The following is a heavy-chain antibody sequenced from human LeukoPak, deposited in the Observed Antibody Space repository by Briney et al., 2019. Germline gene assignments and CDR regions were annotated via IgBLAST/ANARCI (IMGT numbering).Heavy chain of an antibody. V-gene: IGHV4-4*07. D-gene: IGHD3-10*01. CDR2: IHTSGST. J-gene: IGHJ6*03. CDR1: GGSISSYY. CDR3: ARVGDLFGAHRVRGLPPDYYYMDV. Sequence: SETLSLTCTVSGGSISSYYWSWIRQPAGKGLEWIGRIHTSGSTNYSPSLKSRVTMSVDTSKNQFSLKLTSVTAADTAVYYCARVGDLFGAHRVRGLPPDYYYMDVWGKGTTVTVSS.